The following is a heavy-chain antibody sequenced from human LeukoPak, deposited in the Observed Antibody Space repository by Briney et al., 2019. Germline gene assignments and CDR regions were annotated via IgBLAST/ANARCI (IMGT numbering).Heavy chain of an antibody. CDR3: AKDRLLFRSTRCYLDY. D-gene: IGHD2-2*01. CDR1: GFTFSSYA. J-gene: IGHJ4*02. Sequence: PGGSLRLSFAASGFTFSSYAMSWVRQPAGKGLEWFSAISVSGGSTYYADSVKGRFTISRDNSKNTLYLQMNSLRAEDTAVYYCAKDRLLFRSTRCYLDYWGQGTLVTVSS. CDR2: ISVSGGST. V-gene: IGHV3-23*01.